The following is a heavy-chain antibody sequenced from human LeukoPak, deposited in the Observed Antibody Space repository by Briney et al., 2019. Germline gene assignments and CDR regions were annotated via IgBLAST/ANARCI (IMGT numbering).Heavy chain of an antibody. D-gene: IGHD4/OR15-4a*01. Sequence: GGSLRLSCVASGFTFSTYTFNWVRQAPGKGLEWLSYISSGGLTIFYADSVEGRFTISRDNTKNAIYLDMTSLRAEDTAVYYCARDFDYGDYIDFWGQGTLVAVSS. CDR1: GFTFSTYT. V-gene: IGHV3-48*04. J-gene: IGHJ4*02. CDR2: ISSGGLTI. CDR3: ARDFDYGDYIDF.